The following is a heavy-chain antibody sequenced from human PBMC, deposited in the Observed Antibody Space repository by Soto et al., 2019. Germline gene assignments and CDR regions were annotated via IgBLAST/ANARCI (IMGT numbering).Heavy chain of an antibody. CDR2: IFSSGTT. Sequence: PSETLSLTCTVSGDSISSGNKYWSWIRQPPGKGLEWIGYIFSSGTTYYNPSLKSRLTMSLDTSQNQFSLKINSVTDADTAVYYCARVPSPFDYYYAMDVWGQVNTVT. CDR3: ARVPSPFDYYYAMDV. CDR1: GDSISSGNKY. J-gene: IGHJ6*02. D-gene: IGHD3-16*01. V-gene: IGHV4-30-4*01.